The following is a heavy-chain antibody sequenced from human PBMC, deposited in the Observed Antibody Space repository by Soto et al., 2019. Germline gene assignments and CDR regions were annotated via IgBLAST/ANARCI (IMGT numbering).Heavy chain of an antibody. Sequence: EVQLLESGGGLVQPGGSLRLSCAASGFTFSSYAMSWVRQAPGKGLEWVSAISGSGGSTYYADSVKGRFTISRDNSKNTLYLQMNSLRAEDTAVYYCAKSSGVLGSYYGMDVWGQGTTVTVAS. CDR1: GFTFSSYA. CDR3: AKSSGVLGSYYGMDV. V-gene: IGHV3-23*01. CDR2: ISGSGGST. J-gene: IGHJ6*02. D-gene: IGHD3-16*01.